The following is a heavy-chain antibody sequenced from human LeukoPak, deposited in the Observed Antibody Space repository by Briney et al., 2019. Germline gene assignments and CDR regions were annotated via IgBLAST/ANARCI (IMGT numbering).Heavy chain of an antibody. CDR1: GFTFSTYV. V-gene: IGHV3-64D*06. J-gene: IGHJ4*02. CDR2: ISSNGDNT. CDR3: VRGTGY. Sequence: GGSPRLSCSVSGFTFSTYVMHWVRQAPGKGLEYVSAISSNGDNTYYADSVKGRFTISRDNSKNTLYLQMSSLRADDTAVYYCVRGTGYWGQGTLVAVSS.